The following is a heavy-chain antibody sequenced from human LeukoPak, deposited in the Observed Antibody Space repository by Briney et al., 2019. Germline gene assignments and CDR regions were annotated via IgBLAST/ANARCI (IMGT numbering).Heavy chain of an antibody. D-gene: IGHD5-12*01. Sequence: PGRSLRLPCAASGFTFDDYAMHWVRQAPGKGLEWVAGISWSSGNIGYADSVKGRFTISRDNAENSLHLQMNSLRTEDTALYFCARDAWRRAFNYGMDVWGQGTTVAVSS. CDR2: ISWSSGNI. CDR1: GFTFDDYA. CDR3: ARDAWRRAFNYGMDV. V-gene: IGHV3-9*01. J-gene: IGHJ6*02.